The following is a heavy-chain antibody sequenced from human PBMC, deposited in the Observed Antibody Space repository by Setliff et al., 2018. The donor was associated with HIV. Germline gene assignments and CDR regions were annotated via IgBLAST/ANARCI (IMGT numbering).Heavy chain of an antibody. CDR3: AKGRPRIQVWEGFDY. CDR1: GESFSGYY. CDR2: INHSDTT. Sequence: SETLSLTCAVYGESFSGYYWSWIRQPPGKGLEWIGEINHSDTTTYNPSLKSPVTISVDTSKNQFSLNLTSVTAADTAVYYCAKGRPRIQVWEGFDYWGQGTLVTVSS. D-gene: IGHD5-18*01. J-gene: IGHJ4*02. V-gene: IGHV4-34*01.